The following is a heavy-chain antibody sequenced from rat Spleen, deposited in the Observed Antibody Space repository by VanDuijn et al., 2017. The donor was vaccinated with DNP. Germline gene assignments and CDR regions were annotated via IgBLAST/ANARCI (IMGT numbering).Heavy chain of an antibody. CDR2: ITNSGGST. V-gene: IGHV5-27*01. CDR3: TTDRGAIPY. J-gene: IGHJ2*01. CDR1: GFTFSNYG. Sequence: EVQLVESGGGLVQPGRSLKLSCAASGFTFSNYGMAWVRQAPTKGLEWVASITNSGGSTYYRDAVKGRFTISRDNAKSTLYLQMDSLRSEDTATYYCTTDRGAIPYWGQGVMVTVSS. D-gene: IGHD3-8*01.